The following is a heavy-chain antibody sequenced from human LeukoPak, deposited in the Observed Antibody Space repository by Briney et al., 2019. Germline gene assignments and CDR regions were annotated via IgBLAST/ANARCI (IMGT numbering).Heavy chain of an antibody. CDR3: ARAGGMVRGVSWFDP. V-gene: IGHV4-61*02. CDR2: IYTSGST. D-gene: IGHD3-10*01. Sequence: SETLSLTCTVSGGSISSSSYYWSWIRQPAGKGLEWIGRIYTSGSTNYNPSLKSRVPMSVDTSKNQFSLKLRSVTAADTAMYYCARAGGMVRGVSWFDPWGQGTLVTVSS. J-gene: IGHJ5*02. CDR1: GGSISSSSYY.